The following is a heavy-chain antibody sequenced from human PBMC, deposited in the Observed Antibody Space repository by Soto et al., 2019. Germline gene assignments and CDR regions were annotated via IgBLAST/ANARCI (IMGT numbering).Heavy chain of an antibody. CDR1: GFIFSTYS. Sequence: GGSLRLSCAASGFIFSTYSMNWVRQARGKGLEWVSSISSSSSSDYIYYADSVKGRFSISRDNAKNSLFLQMNSLRAEDTAVYYCARQGTSTKYYTMDVWGQGTTVTVSS. V-gene: IGHV3-21*01. CDR3: ARQGTSTKYYTMDV. D-gene: IGHD2-2*01. CDR2: ISSSSSSDYI. J-gene: IGHJ6*02.